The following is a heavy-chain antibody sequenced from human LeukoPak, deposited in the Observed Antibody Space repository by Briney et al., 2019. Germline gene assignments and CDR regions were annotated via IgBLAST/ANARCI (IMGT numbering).Heavy chain of an antibody. CDR2: ISGSGGST. V-gene: IGHV3-23*01. CDR3: ARAGELYYFDY. CDR1: GFTFSSYA. Sequence: PGGSLRLSCAASGFTFSSYAMSWVRQAPGKGLEWVSAISGSGGSTYYADSVKGRFTISRDNAKNSLYLQMNSLRAEDTAVYYCARAGELYYFDYWGQGTLVTVSS. D-gene: IGHD2-15*01. J-gene: IGHJ4*02.